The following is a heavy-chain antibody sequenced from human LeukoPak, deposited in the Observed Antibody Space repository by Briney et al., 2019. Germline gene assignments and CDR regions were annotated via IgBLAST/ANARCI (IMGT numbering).Heavy chain of an antibody. D-gene: IGHD5-12*01. J-gene: IGHJ4*02. CDR1: GGSISSYY. CDR2: ITHSGAT. Sequence: SETLSLTCTVSGGSISSYYWSWIRQPPGKGLEWIGEITHSGATNYNPSLKSRVSISVDTSKNQFSLKLRPVTAADTAVYYCARDLRAVATTDYWGQGTLVTVSS. CDR3: ARDLRAVATTDY. V-gene: IGHV4-34*01.